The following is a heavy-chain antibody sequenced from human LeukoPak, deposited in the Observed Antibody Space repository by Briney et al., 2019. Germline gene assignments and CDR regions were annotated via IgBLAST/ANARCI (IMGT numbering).Heavy chain of an antibody. CDR2: ISYDGSNK. CDR1: GFTFSSYG. CDR3: AKARYSGSFLDY. Sequence: PGGSLRLSCAASGFTFSSYGMHWVRQAPGKGLEWVAVISYDGSNKYYADSVKGRFTISRDNSKNTLYLQMNSLRAEDTAVYYCAKARYSGSFLDYWGQGTLVTVSS. V-gene: IGHV3-30*18. J-gene: IGHJ4*02. D-gene: IGHD1-26*01.